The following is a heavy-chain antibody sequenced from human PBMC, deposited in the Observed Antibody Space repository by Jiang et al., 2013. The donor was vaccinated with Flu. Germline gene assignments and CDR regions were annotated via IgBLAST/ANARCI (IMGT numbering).Heavy chain of an antibody. CDR3: ARHEGYDVLTGYYFSS. D-gene: IGHD3-9*01. Sequence: GAEVKKPGESLRISCKGSGFSLTNYWITWVRQMPGKGLEWMGRIDLSDSYTNYSPSFQGHVTISGDRSTSTAYLQWSSLKASDTAIYYCARHEGYDVLTGYYFSSWGQGTLVTVSS. V-gene: IGHV5-10-1*01. CDR1: GFSLTNYW. CDR2: IDLSDSYT. J-gene: IGHJ5*02.